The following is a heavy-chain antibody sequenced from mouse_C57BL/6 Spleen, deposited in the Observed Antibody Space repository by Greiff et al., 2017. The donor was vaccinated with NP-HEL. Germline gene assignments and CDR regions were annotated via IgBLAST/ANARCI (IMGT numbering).Heavy chain of an antibody. J-gene: IGHJ2*01. Sequence: DVHLVESGGGLVKPGGSLKLSCAASGFTFSSYAMSWVRQTPEKRLEWVATISDGGSYTYYPDNVKGRFTISRDNAKNNLYLQMSHLKSEDTAMYYCARERDYDVVDYWGQGTTLTVSS. D-gene: IGHD2-4*01. CDR3: ARERDYDVVDY. V-gene: IGHV5-4*01. CDR2: ISDGGSYT. CDR1: GFTFSSYA.